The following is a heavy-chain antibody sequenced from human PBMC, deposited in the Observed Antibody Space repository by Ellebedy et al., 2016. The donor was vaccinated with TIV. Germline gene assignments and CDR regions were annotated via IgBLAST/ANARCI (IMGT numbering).Heavy chain of an antibody. CDR3: ARGVWGPNWVDP. CDR1: GGSISSYY. Sequence: MPSETLSLTCTVSGGSISSYYWSWIRQPAGKGLAWIGRIYTSGSTNYNPSLKSRVTMSVDTSKNQFSLKLSSVTAADTAVYYCARGVWGPNWVDPWGQGTLVTVSS. J-gene: IGHJ5*02. CDR2: IYTSGST. D-gene: IGHD3-16*01. V-gene: IGHV4-4*07.